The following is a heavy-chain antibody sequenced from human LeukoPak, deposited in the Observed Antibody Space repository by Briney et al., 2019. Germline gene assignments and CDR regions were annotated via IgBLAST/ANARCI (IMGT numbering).Heavy chain of an antibody. Sequence: ASVKVSCQASGYSFTGYYMHWVRQAPGQGLKWMGRINPNSGGTNYAQKFQGWVTMTRDTSISTAYMELSRLRSDDTAVYYCATQRNDYGDYFDYWGQGTLVTVSS. J-gene: IGHJ4*02. D-gene: IGHD4-17*01. CDR2: INPNSGGT. V-gene: IGHV1-2*04. CDR1: GYSFTGYY. CDR3: ATQRNDYGDYFDY.